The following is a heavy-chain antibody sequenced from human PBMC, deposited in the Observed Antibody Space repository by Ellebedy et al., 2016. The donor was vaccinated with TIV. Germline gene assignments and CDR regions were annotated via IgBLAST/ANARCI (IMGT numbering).Heavy chain of an antibody. J-gene: IGHJ4*02. CDR1: GYTFTSYG. CDR3: ARGNGPRGWLQSWDYFDY. D-gene: IGHD5-24*01. V-gene: IGHV1-18*01. CDR2: ISAYNGNT. Sequence: ASVKVSCXASGYTFTSYGISWVRQAPGQGLEWMGWISAYNGNTNYAQKLQGRVTMTTDTSTSTAYMELRSLRSDDTAVYYCARGNGPRGWLQSWDYFDYWGQGTLVTVSS.